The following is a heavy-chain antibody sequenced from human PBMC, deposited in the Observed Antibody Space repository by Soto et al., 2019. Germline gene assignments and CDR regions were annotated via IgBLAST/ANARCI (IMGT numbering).Heavy chain of an antibody. J-gene: IGHJ5*02. Sequence: QVQLQESGPGLVKPSETLSLTCTVSGASISSGGYYWSWIRQPPGKGLEWIAYIYHSGNTKYNPSLKNRVPISEDTSNNQFPLRFISVTAADTAVYYCAREANCSGGTCSSSFWFDPWGQGTLVTVSS. CDR1: GASISSGGYY. V-gene: IGHV4-61*08. CDR2: IYHSGNT. CDR3: AREANCSGGTCSSSFWFDP. D-gene: IGHD2-15*01.